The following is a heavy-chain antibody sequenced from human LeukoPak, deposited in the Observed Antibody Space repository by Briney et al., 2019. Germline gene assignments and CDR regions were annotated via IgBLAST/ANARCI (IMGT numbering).Heavy chain of an antibody. J-gene: IGHJ4*02. CDR2: IYYSGST. CDR3: ARDWYSSGWYDY. V-gene: IGHV4-59*01. Sequence: SETLSLTCTVSGDSISSYYWSWIRQPPGKGLEWIGYIYYSGSTNYNPSLKSRLTISVDTSKNQFSLKLSSVTAADTAVYYCARDWYSSGWYDYWGQGTLVTVSS. CDR1: GDSISSYY. D-gene: IGHD6-19*01.